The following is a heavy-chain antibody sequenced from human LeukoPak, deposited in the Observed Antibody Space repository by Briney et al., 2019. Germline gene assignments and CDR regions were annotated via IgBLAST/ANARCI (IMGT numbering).Heavy chain of an antibody. CDR3: GRDRSYGYFDY. D-gene: IGHD5-18*01. J-gene: IGHJ4*02. CDR2: ISYSWST. CDR1: GGSISSFY. V-gene: IGHV4-59*01. Sequence: SETLSLTCTVSGGSISSFYWTWIRQPPGKGLEWIGFISYSWSTNYNPSLKSRIHLSVDTSKSHFSLNANSVTAGDTAVYYCGRDRSYGYFDYWGQGTLVTVS.